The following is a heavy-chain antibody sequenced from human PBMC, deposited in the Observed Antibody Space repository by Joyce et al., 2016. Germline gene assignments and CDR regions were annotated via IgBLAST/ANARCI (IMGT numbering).Heavy chain of an antibody. V-gene: IGHV3-21*05. CDR2: ISGNRNYI. J-gene: IGHJ6*02. Sequence: EVQLVESGGGLVRPGGSLRLSCAASGFTFSSYSMNWVRQAPGKGLEWVSFISGNRNYIYYADSVKGRFTISRDNAKSSLFLQMDSLRAEDTAVYYCARNSAPRASTYYGLDVWGQGTTVTVSS. D-gene: IGHD5/OR15-5a*01. CDR1: GFTFSSYS. CDR3: ARNSAPRASTYYGLDV.